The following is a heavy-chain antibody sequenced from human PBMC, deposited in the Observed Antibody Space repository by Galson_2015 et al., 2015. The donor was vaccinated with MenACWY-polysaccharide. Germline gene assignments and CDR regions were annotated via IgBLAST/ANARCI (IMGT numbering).Heavy chain of an antibody. CDR2: MDDRGGNT. CDR3: AKHRDGGTYDAFDI. V-gene: IGHV3-23*01. J-gene: IGHJ3*02. CDR1: GFTFSSYA. Sequence: SLRLSCAPSGFTFSSYAASWVRQAPGKGLEWVSTMDDRGGNTYYADSVKGRFTISVDNSKSTLYLQMNSLRAEDTAIYYCAKHRDGGTYDAFDIWGHGTLLTVSS. D-gene: IGHD3-16*01.